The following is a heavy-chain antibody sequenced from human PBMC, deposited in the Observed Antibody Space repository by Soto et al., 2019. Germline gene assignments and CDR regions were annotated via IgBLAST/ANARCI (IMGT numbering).Heavy chain of an antibody. CDR2: ISGSGGST. V-gene: IGHV3-23*01. Sequence: PGGSLRLSCAASGFTFSSYAMSWVRQAPGKGLEWVSAISGSGGSTYYADSVKGRFTISRDNSKNTLYLQMNSLRAEDTAVYYCAKAVTYYYDSSGYYDPRYFDYWGQGTLVTVSS. CDR1: GFTFSSYA. CDR3: AKAVTYYYDSSGYYDPRYFDY. J-gene: IGHJ4*02. D-gene: IGHD3-22*01.